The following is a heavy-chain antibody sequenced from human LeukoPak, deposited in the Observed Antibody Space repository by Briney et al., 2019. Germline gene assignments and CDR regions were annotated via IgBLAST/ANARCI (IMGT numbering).Heavy chain of an antibody. Sequence: PGRSLRLSCAASGFTFSSYGMHWVRQAPGKGLEWVAVIWYDGSNKYYADSAKGRFTISRDNSKNTLYLQMNSLRAEDTAVYYCAKDSAGTTSYFDYWGREPWSPSPQ. CDR3: AKDSAGTTSYFDY. CDR1: GFTFSSYG. D-gene: IGHD1-7*01. CDR2: IWYDGSNK. J-gene: IGHJ4*02. V-gene: IGHV3-33*06.